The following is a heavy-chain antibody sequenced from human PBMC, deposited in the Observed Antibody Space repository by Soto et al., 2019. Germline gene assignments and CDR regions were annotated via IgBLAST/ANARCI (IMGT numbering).Heavy chain of an antibody. CDR2: ISGSGGST. CDR1: GFTFSSYA. Sequence: GGSLRLSCAASGFTFSSYAMSWARQAPGKGLEWVSAISGSGGSTYYADSVKGRFTISRDNSKNTLYLQMNSLRAEDTAVYYCAKFLGSWGVEYYFDYWGQGTLVTVSS. D-gene: IGHD2-15*01. V-gene: IGHV3-23*01. J-gene: IGHJ4*02. CDR3: AKFLGSWGVEYYFDY.